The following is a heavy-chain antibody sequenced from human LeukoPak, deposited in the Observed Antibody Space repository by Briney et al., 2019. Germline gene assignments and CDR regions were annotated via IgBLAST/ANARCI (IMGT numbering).Heavy chain of an antibody. D-gene: IGHD6-13*01. CDR2: INPNSGGT. CDR3: ARDLEYSSSWDYYYMDV. V-gene: IGHV1-2*02. CDR1: GYTFTGYY. J-gene: IGHJ6*03. Sequence: ASVKVSCKACGYTFTGYYIHWVRQAPGQGLEWMGWINPNSGGTNYAQKFQGRVTMTRDTSISTAYMELSRLRSDDTAVYYCARDLEYSSSWDYYYMDVWGKGTTVTVSS.